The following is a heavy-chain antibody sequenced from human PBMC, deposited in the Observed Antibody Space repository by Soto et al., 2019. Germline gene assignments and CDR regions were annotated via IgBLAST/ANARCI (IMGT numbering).Heavy chain of an antibody. J-gene: IGHJ6*02. D-gene: IGHD1-26*01. CDR1: GFTFSDFD. CDR2: ITSNSVYV. V-gene: IGHV3-21*01. Sequence: EVQLVESGGGLVKPGGSLRLSCAVSGFTFSDFDMSWVRQAPGKGLEWVSSITSNSVYVYYADSLKGRFTISRDNAKSSLYLQMNSLRADDTAMYYCARDLSGGNYYYHGLDVWGQGTTVTVSS. CDR3: ARDLSGGNYYYHGLDV.